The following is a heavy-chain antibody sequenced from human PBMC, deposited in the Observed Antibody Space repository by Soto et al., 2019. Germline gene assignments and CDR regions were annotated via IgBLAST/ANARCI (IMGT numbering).Heavy chain of an antibody. CDR1: GFTFSDYY. CDR2: ISSSTIYT. CDR3: ARDADILTGSDAFDI. Sequence: QVQLVESGGGLVKPGGSLRLSCAGSGFTFSDYYMSWIRQAPGKGLEWVSYISSSTIYTNYADSVKGRFTISRDNAKNSLYLQMNSLRAEDTAVYYCARDADILTGSDAFDIWGQGTMVTVSS. J-gene: IGHJ3*02. D-gene: IGHD3-9*01. V-gene: IGHV3-11*05.